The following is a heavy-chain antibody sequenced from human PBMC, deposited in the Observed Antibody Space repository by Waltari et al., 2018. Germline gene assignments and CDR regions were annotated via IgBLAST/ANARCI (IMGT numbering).Heavy chain of an antibody. Sequence: QVTLKESGPALVKPTQTLTLTCTFSGFSLSTSGMGVGWIRQPSRKTLEWLAHIYWDDDKRSSTSLKSRRTIAKDTAKSEVVLTMTNMDPGDTATYYCARLITGYYFDYWGQGVLVTVSS. CDR1: GFSLSTSGMG. D-gene: IGHD3-22*01. V-gene: IGHV2-5*02. J-gene: IGHJ4*02. CDR2: IYWDDDK. CDR3: ARLITGYYFDY.